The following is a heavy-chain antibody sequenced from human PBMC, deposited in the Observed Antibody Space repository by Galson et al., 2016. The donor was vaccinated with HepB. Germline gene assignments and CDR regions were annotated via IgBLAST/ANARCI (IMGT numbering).Heavy chain of an antibody. CDR2: IYYSGST. D-gene: IGHD3-22*01. CDR3: ARRKYDTSGYYYDY. J-gene: IGHJ4*02. Sequence: TLSLTCTVSGDSISSGGYYWTWIRQYPGKGLEWIGYIYYSGSTYHNPSLRSRLIISVDTSENQFSLQLSSVTAADTAVYYCARRKYDTSGYYYDYWGQGSLVIVSS. V-gene: IGHV4-31*03. CDR1: GDSISSGGYY.